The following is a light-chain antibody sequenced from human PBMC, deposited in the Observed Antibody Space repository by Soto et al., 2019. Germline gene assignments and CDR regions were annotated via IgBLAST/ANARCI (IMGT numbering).Light chain of an antibody. Sequence: SYELTQPPSVSVAPGKTARITCGGNNIGSKSVHWYQQKPGQAPGLVIYYDTNRPSGIPERFSGSNSGTTATLTISRVEAGDEADYYCHVWDSSSDHAIFGGGTKLTVL. CDR3: HVWDSSSDHAI. CDR1: NIGSKS. J-gene: IGLJ2*01. V-gene: IGLV3-21*04. CDR2: YDT.